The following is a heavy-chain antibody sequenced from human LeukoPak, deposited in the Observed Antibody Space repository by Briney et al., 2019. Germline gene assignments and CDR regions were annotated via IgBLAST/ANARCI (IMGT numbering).Heavy chain of an antibody. J-gene: IGHJ6*03. D-gene: IGHD4-11*01. CDR1: GFTFSNYG. V-gene: IGHV3-30*02. Sequence: GGSLRLSCVASGFTFSNYGMQWVRQAPGKGLEWVAFIRYDGGNKYYADSVKGRFTISRDNSKNTLYLQMNSLRTEDTAVYYCAKDEVTRGYYYVDVWGKGTTVTVSS. CDR3: AKDEVTRGYYYVDV. CDR2: IRYDGGNK.